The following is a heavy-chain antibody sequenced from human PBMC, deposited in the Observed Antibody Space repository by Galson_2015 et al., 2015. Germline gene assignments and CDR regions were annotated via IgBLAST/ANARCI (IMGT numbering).Heavy chain of an antibody. Sequence: TLSLTCTVSGGSISSGSYYWSWIRQPAGKGLEWIGRIYTSGSTNYNPSLKSRVTISVDTSKNQFSLKLSSVTAADTAVYYCAREGLLRFSLDWGQGTLVTVSS. J-gene: IGHJ4*02. CDR2: IYTSGST. D-gene: IGHD3-3*01. V-gene: IGHV4-61*02. CDR3: AREGLLRFSLD. CDR1: GGSISSGSYY.